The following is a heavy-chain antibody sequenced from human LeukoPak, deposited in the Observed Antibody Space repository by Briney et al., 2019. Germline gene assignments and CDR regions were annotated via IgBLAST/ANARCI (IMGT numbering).Heavy chain of an antibody. Sequence: GGSLRLSCAASGFTFSHYNMNCVRQAPGKGLEWVSSISSSSSYIYYAYSLKGRFTISTDNAKKSLYLQMNSLRAEDSAVYSCARELHGYYMDVWGKGTTVSVSS. J-gene: IGHJ6*03. CDR3: ARELHGYYMDV. V-gene: IGHV3-21*01. CDR1: GFTFSHYN. D-gene: IGHD2-15*01. CDR2: ISSSSSYI.